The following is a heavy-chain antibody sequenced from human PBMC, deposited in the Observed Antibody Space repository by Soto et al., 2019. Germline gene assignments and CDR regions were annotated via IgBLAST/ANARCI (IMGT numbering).Heavy chain of an antibody. D-gene: IGHD3-16*01. CDR1: GFVFVGGL. CDR3: AKGGGITRPLLYYYYYMDV. CDR2: ISWNSGSI. Sequence: HPGGSLRLTFVAGGFVFVGGLSLCEMQAPGKGLEWVSGISWNSGSIGYADSVKGRFTISSDNAKNSLYLQMNSLRAEDTALYYCAKGGGITRPLLYYYYYMDVWGKGTTVTVSS. V-gene: IGHV3-9*01. J-gene: IGHJ6*03.